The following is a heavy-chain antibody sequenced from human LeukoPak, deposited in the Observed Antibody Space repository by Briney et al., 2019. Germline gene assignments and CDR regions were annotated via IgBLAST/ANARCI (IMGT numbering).Heavy chain of an antibody. Sequence: PGGSLRLSCAASGFTFSSYGMHWVRQAPGKGLEWVATISASGGSTYYADSVKGRFTISRDNSKNTLYLQMNSLRAEDTAVYYCAKGYSSGWYCFDYWGQGTLVTVSS. CDR3: AKGYSSGWYCFDY. D-gene: IGHD6-19*01. V-gene: IGHV3-23*01. J-gene: IGHJ4*02. CDR2: ISASGGST. CDR1: GFTFSSYG.